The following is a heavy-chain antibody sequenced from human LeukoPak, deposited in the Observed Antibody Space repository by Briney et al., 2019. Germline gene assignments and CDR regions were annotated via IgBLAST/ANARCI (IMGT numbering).Heavy chain of an antibody. J-gene: IGHJ5*02. CDR2: ISAYNGNT. Sequence: GASVKVSCKASGYTFTSYGISWVRQAPGQGLEWMGWISAYNGNTNYAQNFQGRVTMTADTSTSTAYMELRSLRSDDTAIYYCARVATTGTRWFDPWGQGTLVTVSS. CDR3: ARVATTGTRWFDP. CDR1: GYTFTSYG. V-gene: IGHV1-18*01. D-gene: IGHD1-1*01.